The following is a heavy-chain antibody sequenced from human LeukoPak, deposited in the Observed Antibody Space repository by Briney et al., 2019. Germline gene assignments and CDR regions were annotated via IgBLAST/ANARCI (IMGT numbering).Heavy chain of an antibody. CDR2: IYYSGST. V-gene: IGHV4-59*12. J-gene: IGHJ4*02. Sequence: SETLSLTCTVSGGSISSYYWSWIRQPPGKGLEWIGSIYYSGSTYYNPSLKSRVSISVDTSKNQFSLKLSSVTAADTAVYYCAREAYSSPSFFDYWGQGTLVTVSS. CDR3: AREAYSSPSFFDY. CDR1: GGSISSYY. D-gene: IGHD6-6*01.